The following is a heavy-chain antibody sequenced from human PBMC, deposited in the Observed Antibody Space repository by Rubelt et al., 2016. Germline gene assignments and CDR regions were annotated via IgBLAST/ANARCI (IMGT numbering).Heavy chain of an antibody. CDR1: GGSFSGYS. D-gene: IGHD1/OR15-1a*01. Sequence: QVQLQQWGAGLLKPSETLSLTCAVYGGSFSGYSWTWFRQPPGKGLEWIGESNHSGSTNYKPSLKSRVTISIDTSKNQFSLQLSFVTAAYTALDYCARLKREQLVENYYYGMDVWGQGTTVTVSS. J-gene: IGHJ6*02. CDR2: SNHSGST. CDR3: ARLKREQLVENYYYGMDV. V-gene: IGHV4-34*01.